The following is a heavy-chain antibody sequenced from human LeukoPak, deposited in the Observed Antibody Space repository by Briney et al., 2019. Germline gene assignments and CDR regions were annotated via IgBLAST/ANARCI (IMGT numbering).Heavy chain of an antibody. Sequence: ASVKVSCKTSGYTFSDYYMHWVRQAPGQGLEWMGWISAYNGNTNYAQKLQGRVTMTTDTSTSTAYMELRSLRSDDTAVYYCARGRSKVQGVVTDSPYYFDYWGQGTLVTVSS. CDR3: ARGRSKVQGVVTDSPYYFDY. V-gene: IGHV1-18*04. CDR1: GYTFSDYY. J-gene: IGHJ4*02. CDR2: ISAYNGNT. D-gene: IGHD2-21*02.